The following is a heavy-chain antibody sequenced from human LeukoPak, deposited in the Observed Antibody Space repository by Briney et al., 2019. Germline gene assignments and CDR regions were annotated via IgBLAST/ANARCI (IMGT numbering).Heavy chain of an antibody. CDR3: AKDSPSGYYYFDY. J-gene: IGHJ4*02. CDR1: GFTFDDYA. D-gene: IGHD3-22*01. V-gene: IGHV3-9*01. CDR2: ISWNSGSI. Sequence: GGSLRLSCAASGFTFDDYAIHWVRQAPGKGLEWVSGISWNSGSIGYADSVKGRFTISRDNAKNSLYLQMNSLRAEDTALYYCAKDSPSGYYYFDYWGQGTLVTVSS.